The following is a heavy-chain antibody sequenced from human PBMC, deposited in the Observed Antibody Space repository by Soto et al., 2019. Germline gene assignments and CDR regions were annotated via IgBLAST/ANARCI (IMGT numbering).Heavy chain of an antibody. J-gene: IGHJ4*02. CDR2: INAGNGNT. Sequence: ASVKVSCKASGYTFTGYAMHWVRQAPGQRLEWMGWINAGNGNTKYSQKFQGRVTITRDTSASTAYMELSSLRSEDTAVYYCARESGDIVVVPAAMPGYFDYWGQGTLVTVSS. V-gene: IGHV1-3*01. CDR3: ARESGDIVVVPAAMPGYFDY. CDR1: GYTFTGYA. D-gene: IGHD2-2*01.